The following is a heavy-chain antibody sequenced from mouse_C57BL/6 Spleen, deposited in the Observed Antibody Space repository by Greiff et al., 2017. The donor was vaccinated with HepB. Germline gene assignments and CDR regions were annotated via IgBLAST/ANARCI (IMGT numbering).Heavy chain of an antibody. CDR1: GYTFTSYW. CDR3: AIELYSWYFDV. D-gene: IGHD2-1*01. Sequence: QVQLQQPGAELVKPGASVKVSCKASGYTFTSYWMHWVKQRPGQGLEWIGRIHPSDSDTNYNQKFKGKATLTVDKSSSTAYMQLSSLTSEDSAVYYCAIELYSWYFDVWGTGTTVTVSS. V-gene: IGHV1-74*01. CDR2: IHPSDSDT. J-gene: IGHJ1*03.